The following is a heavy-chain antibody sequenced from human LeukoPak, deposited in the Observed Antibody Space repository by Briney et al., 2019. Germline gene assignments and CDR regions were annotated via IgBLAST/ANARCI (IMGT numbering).Heavy chain of an antibody. CDR1: GYTFTRNG. Sequence: ASVKVSCKASGYTFTRNGINWVRQAPGQGLEWMGWISTYNGNTNYAQKLQGRVTMTTDTSTSTAYMELRSLRSDDTAIYYCARTPSGGRGSDRPFDFWGQGTLVTVSS. V-gene: IGHV1-18*01. J-gene: IGHJ4*02. CDR3: ARTPSGGRGSDRPFDF. CDR2: ISTYNGNT. D-gene: IGHD3-16*01.